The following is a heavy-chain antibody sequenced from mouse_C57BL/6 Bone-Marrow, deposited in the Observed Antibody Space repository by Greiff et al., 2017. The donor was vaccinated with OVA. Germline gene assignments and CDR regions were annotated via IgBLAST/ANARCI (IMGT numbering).Heavy chain of an antibody. Sequence: QVQLQQSGPELVTPGASVKLSCKASGSTFTSYDINWVKPRPGPGLAWIGWIYSRDGSTKYNEKFKGKATLTVDTSSSTAYMELHSLTSEDSAVYFCAPLRLAYWGQGTLVTVSA. CDR1: GSTFTSYD. D-gene: IGHD2-1*01. J-gene: IGHJ3*01. CDR2: IYSRDGST. CDR3: APLRLAY. V-gene: IGHV1-85*01.